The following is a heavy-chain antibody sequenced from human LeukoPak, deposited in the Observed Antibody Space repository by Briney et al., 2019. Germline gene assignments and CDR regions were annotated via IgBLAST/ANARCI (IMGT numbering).Heavy chain of an antibody. Sequence: ASVKVSCKASGYTFTSYDINWVRQAPGQGLEWMGWMNLNSGNTGYAQRFQGRVTMTRNTSISTAYMELSSLRSEDTAVYYCARGFVTMVRGVIIYYYMDVWGKGTTVTISS. CDR3: ARGFVTMVRGVIIYYYMDV. V-gene: IGHV1-8*01. CDR1: GYTFTSYD. D-gene: IGHD3-10*01. CDR2: MNLNSGNT. J-gene: IGHJ6*03.